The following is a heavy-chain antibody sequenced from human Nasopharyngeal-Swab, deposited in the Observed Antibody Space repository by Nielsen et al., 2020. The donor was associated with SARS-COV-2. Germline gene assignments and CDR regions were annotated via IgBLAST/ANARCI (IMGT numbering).Heavy chain of an antibody. CDR3: ARRAMIGPLGSFDI. J-gene: IGHJ3*02. Sequence: LRLSCTVSGGSISSGDYYWSWIRQPTGKGLEWIGYIYYSGSTYYNPSLKRRVTISVDTSKNQFSLKLSSVTAADTAVYYCARRAMIGPLGSFDIWGQGTMVTVSS. CDR1: GGSISSGDYY. D-gene: IGHD3-22*01. CDR2: IYYSGST. V-gene: IGHV4-30-4*01.